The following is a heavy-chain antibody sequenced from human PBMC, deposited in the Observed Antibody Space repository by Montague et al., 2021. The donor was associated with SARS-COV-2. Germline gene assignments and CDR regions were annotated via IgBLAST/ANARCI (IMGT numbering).Heavy chain of an antibody. CDR3: ARLRYYGGNLGFQGLVDY. CDR2: IYYSGST. CDR1: GGSISSSSYH. Sequence: SETLSLTCTVSGGSISSSSYHWGWIRQPPGKGLEWIGTIYYSGSTYYNPSLKSRVTISVDTSKNQFSLKLSSVTAADTAVYYCARLRYYGGNLGFQGLVDYWGQPALVTVSS. D-gene: IGHD4-23*01. J-gene: IGHJ4*02. V-gene: IGHV4-39*01.